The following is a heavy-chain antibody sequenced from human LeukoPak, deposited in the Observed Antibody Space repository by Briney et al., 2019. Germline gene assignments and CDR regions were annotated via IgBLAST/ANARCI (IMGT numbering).Heavy chain of an antibody. Sequence: PGGSLRLSCLVSGLTFRTYTMSWIRQAPGKGLEWVASMSFDGSDQFYADSVRGRFTISRDNSKNTLFLQMSSLRSDDTAVYYCARSLMRPYFDYWGQGTLVSVSS. J-gene: IGHJ4*02. D-gene: IGHD3-10*01. CDR2: MSFDGSDQ. CDR1: GLTFRTYT. V-gene: IGHV3-30*04. CDR3: ARSLMRPYFDY.